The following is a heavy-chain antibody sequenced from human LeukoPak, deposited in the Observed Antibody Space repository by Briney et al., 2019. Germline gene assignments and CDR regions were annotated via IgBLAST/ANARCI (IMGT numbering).Heavy chain of an antibody. CDR1: GYSFTSYW. J-gene: IGHJ5*02. D-gene: IGHD6-19*01. CDR2: IYPGDSAT. Sequence: GESLKISCKGSGYSFTSYWIGWVRQMPGKGLEWMGIIYPGDSATRYSPSFQGQVTISADKSISTAYLQWSSLKASDTAMYYCAIAVAGLHKGFDPWGQGTLVTVSS. V-gene: IGHV5-51*01. CDR3: AIAVAGLHKGFDP.